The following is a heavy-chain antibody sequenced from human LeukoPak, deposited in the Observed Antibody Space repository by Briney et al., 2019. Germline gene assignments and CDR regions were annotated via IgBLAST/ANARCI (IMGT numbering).Heavy chain of an antibody. CDR3: ARGNLYPIDY. J-gene: IGHJ4*02. CDR1: GYTFAVYY. D-gene: IGHD3-16*01. Sequence: SVKVSCKASGYTFAVYYMHWVRQAPGQGLECMGWINPNSGGTNYAQKFQGRVTMTRDTSISTAYMELSRLKSDDTAVYSCARGNLYPIDYWGQGTLVTVSS. V-gene: IGHV1-2*02. CDR2: INPNSGGT.